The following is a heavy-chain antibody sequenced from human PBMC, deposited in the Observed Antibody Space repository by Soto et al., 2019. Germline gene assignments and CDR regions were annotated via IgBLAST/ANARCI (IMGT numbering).Heavy chain of an antibody. CDR2: IYYSGST. CDR3: ARAMEHWFDP. CDR1: GGSISSYY. D-gene: IGHD1-1*01. J-gene: IGHJ5*02. V-gene: IGHV4-59*01. Sequence: SETLSLTCTVSGGSISSYYWSWIRQPPGKGLEWIGYIYYSGSTNYNPSLKSRVTISVDTSKDQFSLKLSSVTAADTAVYYCARAMEHWFDPWGQGTLVIVSS.